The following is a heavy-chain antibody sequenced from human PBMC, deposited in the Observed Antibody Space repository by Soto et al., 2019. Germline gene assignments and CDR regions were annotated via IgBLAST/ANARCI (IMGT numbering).Heavy chain of an antibody. Sequence: EVQLVESGGTLVQPGGSLRLSGAASAFSFSTSWMHWVRQAPGEGLVWVSRINPDGRTINYADSVKGRFTISRDNDKNTLYMQMNILRVEDTAVYFCATAENYRFDNWGLGTLVTVSS. V-gene: IGHV3-74*01. CDR1: AFSFSTSW. J-gene: IGHJ4*02. CDR3: ATAENYRFDN. CDR2: INPDGRTI. D-gene: IGHD1-7*01.